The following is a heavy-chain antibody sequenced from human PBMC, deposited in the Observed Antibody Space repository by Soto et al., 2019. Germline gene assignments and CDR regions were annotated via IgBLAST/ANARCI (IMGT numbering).Heavy chain of an antibody. D-gene: IGHD4-17*01. Sequence: QVQLVESGGGVVQPGRSLRLSCAASGFTFSSYAMHWVRQAPGKGLEWVAVISYDGSNKYYADSVKGRFTISRDNSKNTLYLQMNSLRAEDTAVYYCAKQEIYPDYGDYEEVDYWGQGTLVTVSS. CDR1: GFTFSSYA. CDR2: ISYDGSNK. J-gene: IGHJ4*02. CDR3: AKQEIYPDYGDYEEVDY. V-gene: IGHV3-30-3*02.